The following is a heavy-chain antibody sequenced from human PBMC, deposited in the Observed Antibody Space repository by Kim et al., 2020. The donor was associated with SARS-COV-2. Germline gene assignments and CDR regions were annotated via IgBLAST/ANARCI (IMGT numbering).Heavy chain of an antibody. J-gene: IGHJ4*02. CDR3: ARASLGYCSGGSCYFDY. D-gene: IGHD2-15*01. Sequence: YQGRVTITADESTGTAYMELSSLRSEDTAVYYCARASLGYCSGGSCYFDYWGQGTLVTVSS. V-gene: IGHV1-69*01.